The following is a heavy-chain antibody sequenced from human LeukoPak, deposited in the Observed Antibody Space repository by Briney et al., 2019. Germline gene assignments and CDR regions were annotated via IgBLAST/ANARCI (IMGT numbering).Heavy chain of an antibody. J-gene: IGHJ4*02. V-gene: IGHV4-38-2*02. CDR3: ARGAMYCSGGSCYPQPFDY. D-gene: IGHD2-15*01. Sequence: SETLSLTCSVSGYSLTTNYSWGWIRQPPGKGLEWIGSVHHRGRTFYNPSLKSRLTISLETSKNHFSLKLTSVTSADTAVYYCARGAMYCSGGSCYPQPFDYWGQGTLVTVSS. CDR1: GYSLTTNYS. CDR2: VHHRGRT.